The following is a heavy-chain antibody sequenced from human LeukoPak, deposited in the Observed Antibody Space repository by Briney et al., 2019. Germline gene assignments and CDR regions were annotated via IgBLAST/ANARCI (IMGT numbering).Heavy chain of an antibody. J-gene: IGHJ6*03. V-gene: IGHV1-8*01. Sequence: ASVKVSCKASGYTFTSYDIHWVRQATCQGLEWMGWMNPNSGSTGYAQNFQGRVTMTTNTSISTAYMELRRLRSEDTAVYYCARGYSSYDSAYYYYYMDVWGKGTTVTVSS. D-gene: IGHD5-12*01. CDR2: MNPNSGST. CDR1: GYTFTSYD. CDR3: ARGYSSYDSAYYYYYMDV.